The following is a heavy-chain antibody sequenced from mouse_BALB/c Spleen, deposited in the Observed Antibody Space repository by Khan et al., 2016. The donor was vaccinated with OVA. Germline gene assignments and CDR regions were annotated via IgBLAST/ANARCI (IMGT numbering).Heavy chain of an antibody. D-gene: IGHD2-14*01. CDR2: IFPGSGTP. CDR1: GYKFTDYI. V-gene: IGHV1-81*01. CDR3: ARGGYSVFAY. J-gene: IGHJ3*01. Sequence: QVQLQQSGPELVKPGASLKVSCKASGYKFTDYIIGWVKQSTRQGLEWIGAIFPGSGTPYYNEKFKDTATMTADNSSNTAYMQLRNLTSEDYEVSFFARGGYSVFAYWGQGTLVTVSA.